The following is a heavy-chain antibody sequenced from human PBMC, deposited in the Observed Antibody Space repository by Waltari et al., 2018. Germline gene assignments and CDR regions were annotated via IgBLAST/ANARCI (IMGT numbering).Heavy chain of an antibody. J-gene: IGHJ4*02. CDR1: GSTFTTST. D-gene: IGHD3-10*01. Sequence: QVQLVQSGAEVKKPGASVTVSCKASGSTFTTSTQQWVRQAPGQRPEWMGWIIGGSGDTQYSKKFEGRITITRDTSASIAYLELSSLRSEDTAVYFCGREAREGRAPMAYFDYWGQGTLVTVSS. V-gene: IGHV1-3*01. CDR3: GREAREGRAPMAYFDY. CDR2: IIGGSGDT.